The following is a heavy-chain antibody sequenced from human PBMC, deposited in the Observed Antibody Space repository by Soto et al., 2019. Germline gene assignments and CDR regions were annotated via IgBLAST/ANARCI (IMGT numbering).Heavy chain of an antibody. Sequence: ASVKVSCEASGYTFTGYYMHWVRQAPGQGLEWMGWISAYNGNTNYAQKLQGRVTMTTDTSTSTAYMELRSLRSDDTAVYYCARYPLYYYDSSGYYPSDYWGQGTLVTVSS. CDR1: GYTFTGYY. J-gene: IGHJ4*02. CDR2: ISAYNGNT. V-gene: IGHV1-18*04. CDR3: ARYPLYYYDSSGYYPSDY. D-gene: IGHD3-22*01.